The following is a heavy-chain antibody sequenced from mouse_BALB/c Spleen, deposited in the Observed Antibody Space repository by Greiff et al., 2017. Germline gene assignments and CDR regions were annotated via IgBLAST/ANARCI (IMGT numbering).Heavy chain of an antibody. CDR3: ARRGFHYYGYYYAMDY. CDR2: INPDSSTI. Sequence: EVKVEESGGGLVQPGGSLKLSCAASGFDFSRYWMSWVRQAPGKGLEWIGEINPDSSTINYTPSLKDKFIISRDNAKNTLYLQMSKVRSEDTALYYCARRGFHYYGYYYAMDYWGQGTSVTVSS. J-gene: IGHJ4*01. CDR1: GFDFSRYW. V-gene: IGHV4-1*02. D-gene: IGHD1-2*01.